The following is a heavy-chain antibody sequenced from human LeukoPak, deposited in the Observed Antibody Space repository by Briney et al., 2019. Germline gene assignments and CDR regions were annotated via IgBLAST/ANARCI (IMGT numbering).Heavy chain of an antibody. D-gene: IGHD1-26*01. CDR3: ARDPAPYRRWAQNNWFDP. Sequence: SQTLSLTCAISGDSVSSNTAAWNWIRQSPSRGLEWLGRTYYRSKWYNDYAVSVKSRITINPDTSKNQFSLQLNSVTPEDTAVYYCARDPAPYRRWAQNNWFDPWGQGTLVTVSS. V-gene: IGHV6-1*01. CDR2: TYYRSKWYN. CDR1: GDSVSSNTAA. J-gene: IGHJ5*02.